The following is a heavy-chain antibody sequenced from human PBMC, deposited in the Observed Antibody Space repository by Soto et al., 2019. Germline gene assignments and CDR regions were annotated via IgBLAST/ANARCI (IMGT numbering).Heavy chain of an antibody. Sequence: SETLSLTCTVSGGSISSSSYYWGWIRQPPGKGLEWIGYIYHSGSTYYNPSLKSRVTISVDRSKNQFSLKLSSVTAADTAVYFCARVPTPRGQGTLVTVSS. J-gene: IGHJ5*02. V-gene: IGHV4-39*07. CDR2: IYHSGST. CDR1: GGSISSSSYY. CDR3: ARVPTP.